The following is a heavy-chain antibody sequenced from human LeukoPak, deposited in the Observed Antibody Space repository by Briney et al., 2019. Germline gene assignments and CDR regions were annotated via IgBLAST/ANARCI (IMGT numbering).Heavy chain of an antibody. CDR2: ISGSSSMI. J-gene: IGHJ3*02. V-gene: IGHV3-48*02. CDR3: ARGIDFDAFDI. CDR1: VLTPSSYN. Sequence: PGGALRLSRGDPVLTPSSYNMNCVRPAPGKGREWVSYISGSSSMIYQGGSAKGRFTIARDKAKNSLYLQINSLRDEDTAVYYCARGIDFDAFDIWGHGTMVAVSS. D-gene: IGHD3/OR15-3a*01.